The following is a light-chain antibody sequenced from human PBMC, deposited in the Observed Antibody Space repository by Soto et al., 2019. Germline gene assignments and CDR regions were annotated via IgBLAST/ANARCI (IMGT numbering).Light chain of an antibody. J-gene: IGLJ2*01. CDR1: SGHSSNA. Sequence: QLVLTQSPSASASLGASVKITCTLSSGHSSNAIAWHQQQPEKGPRYLMRLNSDGSHSKGDGIPDRFSGSSSGAERYLTISSLQSEDEADYYCQTWGTDIVVFGGGTKLTVL. V-gene: IGLV4-69*01. CDR3: QTWGTDIVV. CDR2: LNSDGSH.